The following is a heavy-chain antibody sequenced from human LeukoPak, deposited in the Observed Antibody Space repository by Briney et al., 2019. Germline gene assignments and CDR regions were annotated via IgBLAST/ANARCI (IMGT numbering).Heavy chain of an antibody. CDR1: GDSISSYY. V-gene: IGHV4-4*07. Sequence: PSETLSLTCAVSGDSISSYYWSWIRQPAGKGLEWIGRIYTSGSTNYNPSLRSRVTISVDKSKNQFSLKLSSVTAADTAVYYCARGPYYSGSHSFDYWGQGTLVTVSS. J-gene: IGHJ4*02. CDR2: IYTSGST. CDR3: ARGPYYSGSHSFDY. D-gene: IGHD1-26*01.